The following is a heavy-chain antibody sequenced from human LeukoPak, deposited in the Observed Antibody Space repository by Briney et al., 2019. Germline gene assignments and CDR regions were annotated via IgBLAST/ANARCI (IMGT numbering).Heavy chain of an antibody. CDR1: GGSISSGDYY. CDR2: IYYSGST. V-gene: IGHV4-30-4*01. CDR3: ASSPKSNNWFDP. J-gene: IGHJ5*02. Sequence: SETLSLTCTVSGGSISSGDYYWSWIRQPPGKGLEWIGYIYYSGSTYYNPSLKSRVTISVDTSKDQFSLKLSSVTAADTAVYYCASSPKSNNWFDPWGQGTLVTVSS.